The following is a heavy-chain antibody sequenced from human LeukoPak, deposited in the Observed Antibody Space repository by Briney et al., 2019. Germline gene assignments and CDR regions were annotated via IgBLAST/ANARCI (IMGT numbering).Heavy chain of an antibody. V-gene: IGHV3-11*04. CDR1: GFTFSDYY. CDR3: ARDGGLRFLAPSSLDY. Sequence: GGSLRLSCAASGFTFSDYYMSWIRQAPGKGLEWVSYITITSSTIYYADSVKGRFTISRDNAKNSLYLQMNSLRAEDTAVYYCARDGGLRFLAPSSLDYWGQGTLVTVSS. D-gene: IGHD3-3*01. J-gene: IGHJ4*02. CDR2: ITITSSTI.